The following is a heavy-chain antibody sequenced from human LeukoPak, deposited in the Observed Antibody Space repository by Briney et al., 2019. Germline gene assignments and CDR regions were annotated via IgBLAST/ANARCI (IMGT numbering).Heavy chain of an antibody. Sequence: ASVKVSCKASGYIFTGYYMHWGRQAPGQGLEWMGWINPNSGATNYAQKFQGRVTMTRDMSISTVYMELSSLRSDDTAVYYCAKEGLERWELSGYYWGQGTLVTVSS. CDR1: GYIFTGYY. V-gene: IGHV1-2*02. CDR3: AKEGLERWELSGYY. J-gene: IGHJ4*02. CDR2: INPNSGAT. D-gene: IGHD1-26*01.